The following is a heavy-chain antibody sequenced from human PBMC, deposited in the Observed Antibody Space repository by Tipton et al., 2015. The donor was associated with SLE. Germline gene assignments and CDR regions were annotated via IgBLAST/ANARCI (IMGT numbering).Heavy chain of an antibody. Sequence: SLRLSCAASAFSVSAYHMTWVRQAPGKGLEWVAVSYIGGGGTAYADSVKGRFTISRDNANNSLYLQMDSLRAEDTAVYFCARDQSSELENFDLWGQGTLVTVSS. V-gene: IGHV3-53*01. D-gene: IGHD1-7*01. CDR3: ARDQSSELENFDL. J-gene: IGHJ4*02. CDR1: AFSVSAYH. CDR2: SYIGGGGT.